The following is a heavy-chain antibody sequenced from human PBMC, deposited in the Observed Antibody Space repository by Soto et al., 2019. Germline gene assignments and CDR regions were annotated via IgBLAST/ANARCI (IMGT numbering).Heavy chain of an antibody. CDR2: ISYDGSNK. Sequence: QVQLVESGGGVVQPGRSLRLSCAASGFTFSSYGMHWVRQAPGKGLEWVAVISYDGSNKYYAVSVKGRFTISRDNSKNTLYLQMNSLRAEDTAVYYCAKDDYGDLFDYWGQGTLVTVSS. V-gene: IGHV3-30*18. CDR3: AKDDYGDLFDY. CDR1: GFTFSSYG. J-gene: IGHJ4*02. D-gene: IGHD4-17*01.